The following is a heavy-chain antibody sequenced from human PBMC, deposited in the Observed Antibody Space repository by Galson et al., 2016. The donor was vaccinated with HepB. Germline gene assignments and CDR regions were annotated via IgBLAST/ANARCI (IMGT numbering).Heavy chain of an antibody. Sequence: SVKVSCKASGYTFTSYAMHWVRQAPGQRLEWMGWINAGNGNTKNSQKFQGRVTITMDRSARTAYMELSSLRSEDTAVYYCARDRKLYQLLYPGYYYGMDVWGQGTTVTGSS. J-gene: IGHJ6*02. V-gene: IGHV1-3*01. CDR3: ARDRKLYQLLYPGYYYGMDV. CDR2: INAGNGNT. CDR1: GYTFTSYA. D-gene: IGHD2-2*02.